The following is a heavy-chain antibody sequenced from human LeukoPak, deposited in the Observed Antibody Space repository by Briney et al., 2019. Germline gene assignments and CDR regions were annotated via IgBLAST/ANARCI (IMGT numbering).Heavy chain of an antibody. CDR3: AKVVRGVISYDAFDI. CDR2: ISGSGGST. V-gene: IGHV3-23*01. J-gene: IGHJ3*02. CDR1: GFTFSSYA. D-gene: IGHD3-10*01. Sequence: GSLRLSCAASGFTFSSYAMSWVRQAPGNGLEWVSAISGSGGSTYYADSVKGRFTISRDNSKNTLYLQMNSLRAEDTAVYYCAKVVRGVISYDAFDIWGQGTMVTVSS.